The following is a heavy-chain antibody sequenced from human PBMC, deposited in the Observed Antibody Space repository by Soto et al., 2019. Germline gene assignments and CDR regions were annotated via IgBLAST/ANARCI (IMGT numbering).Heavy chain of an antibody. D-gene: IGHD2-8*01. CDR3: AKNGQPPYYYYGLDV. Sequence: ASVKVSCKASGYTFTRYGISWVRQAPGQGLEWMGWISGYNGDANYAQRFQGRVSMTIDTSTTTAYMELRTLTPDDTVVYYCAKNGQPPYYYYGLDVWGQGTTVNVSS. V-gene: IGHV1-18*01. CDR1: GYTFTRYG. J-gene: IGHJ6*02. CDR2: ISGYNGDA.